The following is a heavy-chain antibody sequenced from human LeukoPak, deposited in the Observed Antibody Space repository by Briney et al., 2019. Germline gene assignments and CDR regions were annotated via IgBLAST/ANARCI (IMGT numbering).Heavy chain of an antibody. CDR2: ISGSGGST. D-gene: IGHD2-2*01. J-gene: IGHJ4*02. CDR1: GFTFSSYA. CDR3: AKVNWCSASCADA. Sequence: GGSLRLSCAASGFTFSSYAMSWVRQAPGKGLEWVSAISGSGGSTHYADSVKGRFTISRDNSKNTLSLQMNSLRAEGTAVYYCAKVNWCSASCADAWGQGTLVTVSS. V-gene: IGHV3-23*01.